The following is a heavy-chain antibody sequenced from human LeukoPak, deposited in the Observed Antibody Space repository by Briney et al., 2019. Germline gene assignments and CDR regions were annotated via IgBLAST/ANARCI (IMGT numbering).Heavy chain of an antibody. J-gene: IGHJ6*02. D-gene: IGHD3-9*01. CDR1: GFTFSSYW. V-gene: IGHV3-74*01. CDR3: TRDLMDYDVSTGLHHYYMDV. CDR2: ISGDGRNI. Sequence: GGSLRLSCVASGFTFSSYWMHWVRQDPRKGLVWVSRISGDGRNINYADSVRGRFTISRDNTKNTLYLQMNTLRVEDTAVYYCTRDLMDYDVSTGLHHYYMDVWGQGTTVTVSS.